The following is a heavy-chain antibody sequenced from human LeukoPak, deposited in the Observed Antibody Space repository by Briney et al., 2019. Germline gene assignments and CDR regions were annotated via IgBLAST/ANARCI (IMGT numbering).Heavy chain of an antibody. CDR1: GFTFSSYG. CDR2: IWYDGSNK. D-gene: IGHD2-2*01. Sequence: GGSLRLSCAASGFTFSSYGMHWVRQAPGKGLEWVAVIWYDGSNKYYADSVKGRFTISRDNSKNTLYPQMNSLRAEDTAVYYCEGYCSSTSCYPFSFDYWGQGTLVTVSS. V-gene: IGHV3-30*19. CDR3: EGYCSSTSCYPFSFDY. J-gene: IGHJ4*02.